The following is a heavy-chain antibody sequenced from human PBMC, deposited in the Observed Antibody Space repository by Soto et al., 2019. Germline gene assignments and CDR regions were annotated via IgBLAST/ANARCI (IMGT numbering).Heavy chain of an antibody. Sequence: EVQLVESGGGLVQPGGSLRLSCAASGFALSSYWMTWVRQAPGKGLEWVASIDNYGSEIHYVGSVKGRFTISRDNAKTSVYLQMNRLRAEDSAMYYCATYSGYALPMDVWGKGTTVTVSS. CDR1: GFALSSYW. D-gene: IGHD5-12*01. CDR3: ATYSGYALPMDV. CDR2: IDNYGSEI. J-gene: IGHJ6*03. V-gene: IGHV3-7*01.